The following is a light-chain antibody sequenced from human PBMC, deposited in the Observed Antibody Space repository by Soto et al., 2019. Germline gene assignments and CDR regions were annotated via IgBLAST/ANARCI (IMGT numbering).Light chain of an antibody. Sequence: SVLTQPPSASGSPGQSVTISCTGTSSDVGGYDFVSWYQHHPGKAPKLMIYEVTKRPSGVPDRFSGSKSGNTASLTVSGLQAEDEADYYCSSYANPNHYVFGTGTKVTVL. CDR2: EVT. J-gene: IGLJ1*01. CDR3: SSYANPNHYV. CDR1: SSDVGGYDF. V-gene: IGLV2-8*01.